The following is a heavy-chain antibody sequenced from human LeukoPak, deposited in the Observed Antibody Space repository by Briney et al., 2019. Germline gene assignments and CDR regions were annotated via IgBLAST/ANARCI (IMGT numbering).Heavy chain of an antibody. J-gene: IGHJ4*02. CDR2: FYYSGST. Sequence: SETLSLTCTVSGGSISSSSYFWGWIRQPPGKGLEWIGSFYYSGSTYYNPSLKSRFTISVDTSKNQFSLKLSSVTAADTAVYFCARQHYGSGSYWGQGTLVTVSS. V-gene: IGHV4-39*01. CDR1: GGSISSSSYF. D-gene: IGHD3-10*01. CDR3: ARQHYGSGSY.